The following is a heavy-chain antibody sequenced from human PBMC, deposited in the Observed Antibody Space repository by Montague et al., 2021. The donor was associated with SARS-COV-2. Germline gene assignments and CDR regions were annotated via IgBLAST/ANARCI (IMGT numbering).Heavy chain of an antibody. J-gene: IGHJ4*02. CDR3: ASDATMVSHSYFDY. D-gene: IGHD4/OR15-4a*01. Sequence: SETLSLTCAVSGGSISSSNWWSWVRQPPGKGLEWFGEIYHSGSTDYNTSLQSRVTISVDKSKNQFSLKLSSVTAADTAVYYCASDATMVSHSYFDYWGQGTLVTVSS. V-gene: IGHV4-4*02. CDR1: GGSISSSNW. CDR2: IYHSGST.